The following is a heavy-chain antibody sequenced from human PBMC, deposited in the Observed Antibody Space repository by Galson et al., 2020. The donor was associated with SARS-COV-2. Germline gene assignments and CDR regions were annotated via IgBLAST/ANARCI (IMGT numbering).Heavy chain of an antibody. CDR1: GGSISSYY. CDR3: ARLLTYYYYMDV. Sequence: SETLSLTCTVSGGSISSYYWSWIRQPPGKGLEWIGYIYYSGSTNYNPSLKSRVTISVDTSKNQFSLKLSSVTAADTAVYYCARLLTYYYYMDVWGKGTTVTVSS. J-gene: IGHJ6*03. CDR2: IYYSGST. D-gene: IGHD7-27*01. V-gene: IGHV4-59*08.